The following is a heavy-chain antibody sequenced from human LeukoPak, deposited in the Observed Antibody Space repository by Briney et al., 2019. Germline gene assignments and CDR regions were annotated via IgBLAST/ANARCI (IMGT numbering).Heavy chain of an antibody. CDR3: ASPNYYDSSGFGY. J-gene: IGHJ4*02. CDR2: IYHSGST. Sequence: SETLSLPCTVSGYSISSGYYWGWIRQPPGKGLEWIGSIYHSGSTYYNPSLKSRDNISVDTSKNQFSLKLSSVTAEDTAVYYGASPNYYDSSGFGYWGQGTLVTVSS. V-gene: IGHV4-38-2*02. D-gene: IGHD3-22*01. CDR1: GYSISSGYY.